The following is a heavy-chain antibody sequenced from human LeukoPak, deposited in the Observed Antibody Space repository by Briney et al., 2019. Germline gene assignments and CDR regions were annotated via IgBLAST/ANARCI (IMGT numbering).Heavy chain of an antibody. Sequence: PSETLSLACAVSGGSISSSNWWSWVRQPPGKGLEWIGEIYHSGSTNYNPSLKSRVTISVDKSKNQFSLKLSSVTAADTAVYYCAREKAVAGTIDYWGQGTLVTVSS. V-gene: IGHV4-4*02. CDR1: GGSISSSNW. D-gene: IGHD6-19*01. J-gene: IGHJ4*02. CDR2: IYHSGST. CDR3: AREKAVAGTIDY.